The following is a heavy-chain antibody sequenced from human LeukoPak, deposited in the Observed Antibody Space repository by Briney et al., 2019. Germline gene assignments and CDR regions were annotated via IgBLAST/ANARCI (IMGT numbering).Heavy chain of an antibody. Sequence: ASVKVSCKASGYTFTGYYMHWVRQAPGQGLEWMGWINPNTGATKYAEKFQGRVTMTGDTSVSTGYMELSSLRSDDTAVYYFARAHPDYYESINWFDPWGQGTLVTVSS. CDR3: ARAHPDYYESINWFDP. V-gene: IGHV1-2*02. J-gene: IGHJ5*02. CDR2: INPNTGAT. D-gene: IGHD3-22*01. CDR1: GYTFTGYY.